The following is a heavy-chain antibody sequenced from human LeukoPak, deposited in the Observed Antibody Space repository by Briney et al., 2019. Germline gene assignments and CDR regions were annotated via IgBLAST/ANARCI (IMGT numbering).Heavy chain of an antibody. V-gene: IGHV1-18*01. CDR3: ARGTYYDFWSGHNWFDP. Sequence: GASVKVSCKASGYTFTSYGISWVRQAPGQGLEWMGWISAYNGNTNYAQKLQGRVTMTIDTSTSTAYMELRSLRSDDTAVYYCARGTYYDFWSGHNWFDPWGQGTLVTVSS. CDR2: ISAYNGNT. D-gene: IGHD3-3*01. J-gene: IGHJ5*02. CDR1: GYTFTSYG.